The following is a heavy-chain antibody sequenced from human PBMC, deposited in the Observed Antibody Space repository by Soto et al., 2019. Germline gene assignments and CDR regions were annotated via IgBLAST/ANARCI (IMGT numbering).Heavy chain of an antibody. D-gene: IGHD3-10*01. Sequence: QVQLVQSGGEVKKPGASVKVSCKASGYTFTNYGISWVRQAPGHGLEWMGWINVYTGNTKDAQKVQGRVTMTTDTSTSTAYMELRSLRSDDTGVYYCARGVGSGSYYNQYNWFDPWGQGTLVTVSS. J-gene: IGHJ5*02. CDR3: ARGVGSGSYYNQYNWFDP. V-gene: IGHV1-18*01. CDR1: GYTFTNYG. CDR2: INVYTGNT.